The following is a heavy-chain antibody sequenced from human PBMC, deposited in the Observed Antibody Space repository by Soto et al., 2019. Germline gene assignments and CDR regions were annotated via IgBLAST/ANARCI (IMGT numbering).Heavy chain of an antibody. CDR3: ARAHEGEYCSPTTCYVPTHLDP. CDR2: INHSGIS. CDR1: GGSFNGYY. J-gene: IGHJ5*02. D-gene: IGHD2-2*01. Sequence: PSETLSLTCAVYGGSFNGYYWTWIRQPPGKGLEWVGEINHSGISNYNPSLKSRVSISVDTSKNQFSLNLNSVTAADTAVYYCARAHEGEYCSPTTCYVPTHLDPWGQGTLVTVSS. V-gene: IGHV4-34*01.